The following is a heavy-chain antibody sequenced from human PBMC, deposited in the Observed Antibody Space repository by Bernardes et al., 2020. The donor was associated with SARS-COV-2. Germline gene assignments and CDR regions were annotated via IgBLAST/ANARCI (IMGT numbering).Heavy chain of an antibody. CDR1: GFTFSSYW. J-gene: IGHJ4*02. CDR3: AMRNFLDY. CDR2: IKEDGSKR. V-gene: IGHV3-7*01. Sequence: GGSLRLSCVASGFTFSSYWMNWVRQAPGKGLEWVANIKEDGSKRYYVDSVNGRFTISRDNAKNTLYLEMNSLRAEDTAVYYCAMRNFLDYWGQGALVTVSS.